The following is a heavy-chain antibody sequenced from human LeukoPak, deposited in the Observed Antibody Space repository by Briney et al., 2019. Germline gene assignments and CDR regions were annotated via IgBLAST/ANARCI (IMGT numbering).Heavy chain of an antibody. J-gene: IGHJ3*02. CDR3: ATFVPDSDSSDFYIHAFHI. D-gene: IGHD3-22*01. CDR2: FDPGDAET. V-gene: IGHV1-24*01. Sequence: ASVMVSCKVSGYSLTELSMHWVRQILGIGLEWMGAFDPGDAETIYAQKFQGRVTLTEDTSTDTAYMELTSLRPEDTAVYFCATFVPDSDSSDFYIHAFHIWGRGTMVTVSS. CDR1: GYSLTELS.